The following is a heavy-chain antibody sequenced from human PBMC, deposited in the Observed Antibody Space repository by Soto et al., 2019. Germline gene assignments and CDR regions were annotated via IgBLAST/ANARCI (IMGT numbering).Heavy chain of an antibody. CDR2: IWYDGRNK. Sequence: QVQRVESGGGVVQPGRSRRLSCAASGFTFSSYGMHWVRQAPGKGLVWVAVIWYDGRNKYYADSVQGQFTYSRDNSKTTLYLQMNRLRAEDTAVYYWARGIVVVVASSDYYGMDVWGQGTTVTVSS. J-gene: IGHJ6*02. CDR3: ARGIVVVVASSDYYGMDV. D-gene: IGHD2-15*01. CDR1: GFTFSSYG. V-gene: IGHV3-33*01.